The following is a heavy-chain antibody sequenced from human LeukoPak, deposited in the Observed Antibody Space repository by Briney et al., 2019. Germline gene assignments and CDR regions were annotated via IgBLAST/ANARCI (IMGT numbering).Heavy chain of an antibody. Sequence: SVKVSCKASGGTFSSYAISWVRQAPGQGLEWMGRIIPILGIANYAQKFQGRVTITADKSTSTAYMELSSLRSEDTAVYYCARALGAQKSTIFDYWGQGTLVTVSS. CDR2: IIPILGIA. J-gene: IGHJ4*02. CDR3: ARALGAQKSTIFDY. V-gene: IGHV1-69*04. D-gene: IGHD5-12*01. CDR1: GGTFSSYA.